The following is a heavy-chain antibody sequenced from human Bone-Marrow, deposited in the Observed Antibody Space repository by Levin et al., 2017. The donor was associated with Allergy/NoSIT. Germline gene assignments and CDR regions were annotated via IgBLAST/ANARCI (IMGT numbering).Heavy chain of an antibody. CDR2: IYSGGDT. J-gene: IGHJ4*02. D-gene: IGHD6-13*01. CDR3: ARNGVGTAAGTP. V-gene: IGHV3-66*01. CDR1: GFSVSRNY. Sequence: PGASVKVSCAASGFSVSRNYMSWVRQAPGKGLEWVSLIYSGGDTQYADSVKGRFTISRDNSRNTLYLQMNSLRGDDTAVYYCARNGVGTAAGTPWGQGTLVSVSS.